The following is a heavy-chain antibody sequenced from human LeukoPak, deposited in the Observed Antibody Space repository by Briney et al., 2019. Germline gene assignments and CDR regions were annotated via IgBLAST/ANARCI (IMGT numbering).Heavy chain of an antibody. D-gene: IGHD4-17*01. CDR2: IYLSGST. J-gene: IGHJ4*02. CDR1: GYSISSGCF. V-gene: IGHV4-38-2*02. CDR3: ARETTVTYDN. Sequence: SETLSLTCTVSGYSISSGCFWGWIRQSPGKGLEWIGNIYLSGSTEYNPSLKSRVTISVDTSKNQFSLKLSSVTAADTAVYYCARETTVTYDNWGQGTLVTVSS.